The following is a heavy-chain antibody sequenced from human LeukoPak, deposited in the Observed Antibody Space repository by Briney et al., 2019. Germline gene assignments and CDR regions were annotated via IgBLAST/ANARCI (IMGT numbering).Heavy chain of an antibody. CDR3: ARLITGTTTAFDI. D-gene: IGHD1-7*01. Sequence: SETLSLTCSVSGGSISGYYWTWIRQPAGKGLEWIGRVYTSGSTHYNPSLKTRLTMSVDTSKNPFSLKLSPVTAADTAVCYCARLITGTTTAFDIWGQGTMVTVSS. CDR2: VYTSGST. J-gene: IGHJ3*02. V-gene: IGHV4-4*07. CDR1: GGSISGYY.